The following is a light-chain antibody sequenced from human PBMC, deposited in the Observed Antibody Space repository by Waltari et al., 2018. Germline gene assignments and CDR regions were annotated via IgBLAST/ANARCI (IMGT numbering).Light chain of an antibody. CDR1: QGISSY. CDR3: QQGNSYPRT. V-gene: IGKV1-13*02. CDR2: YAN. J-gene: IGKJ1*01. Sequence: IQMSQSPSSLSASVGDRVTITCRASQGISSYLNWYQQKPGKAPKLLIYYANSLASGVPSRFSGSGSGTEFTLTISSLQPEDFATYYCQQGNSYPRTFGQGTKVEI.